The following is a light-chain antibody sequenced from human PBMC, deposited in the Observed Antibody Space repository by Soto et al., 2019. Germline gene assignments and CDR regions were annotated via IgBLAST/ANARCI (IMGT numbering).Light chain of an antibody. CDR2: EVN. Sequence: QSALTQPPSASGSPGQSVTISCTGTSSDVGGYNYVSWYQHHPGKAPKLMIYEVNKRPSGVSDRFSGSKSGNTASLTVAGIQAEDEAEYYCSSYAGRNSLGVFGGGTKVTVL. V-gene: IGLV2-8*01. CDR1: SSDVGGYNY. CDR3: SSYAGRNSLGV. J-gene: IGLJ2*01.